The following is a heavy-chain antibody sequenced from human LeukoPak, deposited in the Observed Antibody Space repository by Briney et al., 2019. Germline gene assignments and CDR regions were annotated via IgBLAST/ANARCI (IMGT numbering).Heavy chain of an antibody. D-gene: IGHD3-10*01. CDR1: GGSIGGAGSY. J-gene: IGHJ4*02. CDR3: ARQRGYESGGTGSFDS. CDR2: IYSTGST. Sequence: SETLSLTCSVSGGSIGGAGSYWTWIRQQPGKDLDWIGYIYSTGSTSFNPSLRSRVSMSVDTSENQFSLRLSSVTAADRGVYFCARQRGYESGGTGSFDSWGQGILVTVSS. V-gene: IGHV4-31*03.